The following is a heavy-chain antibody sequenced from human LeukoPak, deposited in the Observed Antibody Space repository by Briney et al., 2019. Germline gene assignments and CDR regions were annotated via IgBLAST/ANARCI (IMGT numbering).Heavy chain of an antibody. D-gene: IGHD3-3*01. Sequence: GGSLRLSCAASGFTFSSYWMHWVRQAPGKGLVWVSRINSDGSSTSYADSVKGRFTISRDNAKNTLYLQMNSLRAEDTAVYYCARESPLNYDFWSGYDTGVDYWGQGTLVTVSS. CDR1: GFTFSSYW. J-gene: IGHJ4*02. CDR2: INSDGSST. CDR3: ARESPLNYDFWSGYDTGVDY. V-gene: IGHV3-74*01.